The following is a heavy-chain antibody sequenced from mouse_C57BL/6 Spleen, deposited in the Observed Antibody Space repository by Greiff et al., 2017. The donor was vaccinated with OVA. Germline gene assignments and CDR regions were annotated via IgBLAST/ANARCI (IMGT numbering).Heavy chain of an antibody. CDR1: GFNIKDYY. Sequence: EVQRVESGAELVRPGASVKLSCTASGFNIKDYYMHWVKQRPEQGLEWIGRIDPEDGDTEYAPKFQGKATMTADTSSNTAYLQLSSLTSEDTAVYYCTRTTVVAHWYFDVWGTGTTVTVSS. CDR3: TRTTVVAHWYFDV. J-gene: IGHJ1*03. CDR2: IDPEDGDT. D-gene: IGHD1-1*01. V-gene: IGHV14-1*01.